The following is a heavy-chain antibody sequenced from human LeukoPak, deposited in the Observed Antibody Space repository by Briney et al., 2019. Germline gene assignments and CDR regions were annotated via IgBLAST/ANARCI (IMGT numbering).Heavy chain of an antibody. V-gene: IGHV3-7*01. CDR3: AREVQAMVRGRSGMDV. Sequence: GGSLRLSCAASGFTFSSYGMHWVRQAPGKGLEWVANIKQDGSEKYYVDSVKGRFTISRDNAKNSLYLQMNSLRAEDTAVYYCAREVQAMVRGRSGMDVWGQGTTVTVSS. J-gene: IGHJ6*02. CDR1: GFTFSSYG. CDR2: IKQDGSEK. D-gene: IGHD3-10*01.